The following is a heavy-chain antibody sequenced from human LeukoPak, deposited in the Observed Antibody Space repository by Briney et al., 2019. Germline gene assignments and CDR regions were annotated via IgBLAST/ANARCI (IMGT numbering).Heavy chain of an antibody. Sequence: ASVKVSCKASGYTFTSYAMNWVRQAPGQGLEWMGWINTNTGNPTYAQGFTGRFVFSLDTSVSTAYLQISSLKAEDTAVYYCARAARWGEPILMYYYYMDVWGKGTTVTVSS. J-gene: IGHJ6*03. D-gene: IGHD3-16*01. CDR1: GYTFTSYA. V-gene: IGHV7-4-1*02. CDR3: ARAARWGEPILMYYYYMDV. CDR2: INTNTGNP.